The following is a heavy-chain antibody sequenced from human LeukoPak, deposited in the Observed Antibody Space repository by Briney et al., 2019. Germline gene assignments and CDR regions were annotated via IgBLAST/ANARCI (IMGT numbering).Heavy chain of an antibody. CDR3: AKEGDQFRGYLDA. Sequence: PRRSLRLSCTASGFMFSRLGMQWVRQAPGEGLEWVAMIWHDGSVEEYADSVKGRFTISRDNSQNTLYLQMNSLRDDDTAVYYCAKEGDQFRGYLDAWGKGTTVTVSS. CDR1: GFMFSRLG. V-gene: IGHV3-33*06. CDR2: IWHDGSVE. J-gene: IGHJ6*03. D-gene: IGHD3-16*01.